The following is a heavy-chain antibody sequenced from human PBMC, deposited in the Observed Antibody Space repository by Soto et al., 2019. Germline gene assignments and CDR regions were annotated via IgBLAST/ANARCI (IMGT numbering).Heavy chain of an antibody. CDR1: GFTFSSYS. D-gene: IGHD3-3*02. CDR2: ISSSSSYI. Sequence: PGGSLRLSCAASGFTFSSYSMNWVRQAPGKGLEWVSSISSSSSYIYYADSVKGRFTISRDNAKNSLYLQMNSLRAEDTGVYYSARVLGLLDYHPQAIDYWGQGTLVTVSS. V-gene: IGHV3-21*01. J-gene: IGHJ4*02. CDR3: ARVLGLLDYHPQAIDY.